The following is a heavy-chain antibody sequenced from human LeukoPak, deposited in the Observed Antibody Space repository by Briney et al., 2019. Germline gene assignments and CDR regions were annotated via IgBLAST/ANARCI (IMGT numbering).Heavy chain of an antibody. CDR2: ISGSGGST. D-gene: IGHD3-22*01. CDR3: AKDALGEYYDSSGYPRGDYYFDY. CDR1: GFTFSSYA. V-gene: IGHV3-23*01. J-gene: IGHJ4*02. Sequence: GGSLRLSCAASGFTFSSYAMSWVRQAPGKGLEWVSAISGSGGSTYYADSVKGRFTISRDNSMNTLYLQMNSLRAEDTAVYYCAKDALGEYYDSSGYPRGDYYFDYWGQGTLVTVSS.